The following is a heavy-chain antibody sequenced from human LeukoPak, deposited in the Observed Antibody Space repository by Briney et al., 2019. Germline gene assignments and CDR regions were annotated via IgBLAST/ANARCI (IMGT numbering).Heavy chain of an antibody. CDR3: ARESVAGNDFDY. CDR1: GFTFSSYG. CDR2: IWYDGSNK. V-gene: IGHV3-33*01. J-gene: IGHJ4*02. D-gene: IGHD6-19*01. Sequence: PGGSLRLSCAASGFTFSSYGMHWVRQAPGKGLEWVAVIWYDGSNKYYADSVKGRFTISRDNSKNTLYLQMNSLRAEGTAVYYCARESVAGNDFDYWGQGTLVTVSS.